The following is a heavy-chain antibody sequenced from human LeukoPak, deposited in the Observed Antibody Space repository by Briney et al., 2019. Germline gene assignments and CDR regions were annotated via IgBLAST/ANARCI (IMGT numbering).Heavy chain of an antibody. CDR3: ARGRRGYRTELDS. V-gene: IGHV4-38-2*02. Sequence: PSETLSLTCIVSGDSPASGYYGGWIRQAPGKGLEWIGSIYQSGTTYYNPSLKSRVTISKDTSKNQFSLRLTSVTDADTALYYCARGRRGYRTELDSWGQGTLVTVS. D-gene: IGHD3-22*01. CDR1: GDSPASGYY. J-gene: IGHJ4*02. CDR2: IYQSGTT.